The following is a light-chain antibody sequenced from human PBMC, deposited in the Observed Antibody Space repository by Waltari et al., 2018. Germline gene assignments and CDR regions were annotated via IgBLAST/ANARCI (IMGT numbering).Light chain of an antibody. Sequence: EIVLTQSPGTLSLSPGERATLSCRASQSVSSSYLTWYQQKPGQAPRLLIYGASSRATGIPDRFSGSGSGTDFTLTISSLQAEDVAVYYCQQYYSSSVTFGPGTKVEIK. J-gene: IGKJ3*01. V-gene: IGKV3-20*01. CDR1: QSVSSSY. CDR3: QQYYSSSVT. CDR2: GAS.